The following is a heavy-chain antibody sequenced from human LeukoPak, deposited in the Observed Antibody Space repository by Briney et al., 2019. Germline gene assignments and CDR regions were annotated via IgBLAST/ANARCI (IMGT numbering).Heavy chain of an antibody. CDR3: ARDPVDSSGYYLGFDP. CDR1: GYTFTGYY. J-gene: IGHJ5*02. CDR2: TNPNSGGT. Sequence: ASVKVSCKASGYTFTGYYMHWVRQAPGQGLEWMGWTNPNSGGTNYAQKFQGRVTMTRDTSISTAYMELSRLRSDDTAVYYCARDPVDSSGYYLGFDPWGQGTLVTVSS. V-gene: IGHV1-2*02. D-gene: IGHD3-22*01.